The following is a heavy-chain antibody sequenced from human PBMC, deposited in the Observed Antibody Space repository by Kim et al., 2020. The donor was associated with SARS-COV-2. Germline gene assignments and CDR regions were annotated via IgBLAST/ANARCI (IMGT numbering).Heavy chain of an antibody. J-gene: IGHJ4*02. Sequence: SETLSLTCTVSGGSISSGGYYWSWIRQHPGKGLEWIGYIYYSGSTYYNPSLKSRVTISVDTSKNQFSLKLSSVTAADTAVYYCARDVREYSYGDNYFDYWGQGTLVTVSS. CDR1: GGSISSGGYY. D-gene: IGHD5-18*01. CDR2: IYYSGST. CDR3: ARDVREYSYGDNYFDY. V-gene: IGHV4-31*03.